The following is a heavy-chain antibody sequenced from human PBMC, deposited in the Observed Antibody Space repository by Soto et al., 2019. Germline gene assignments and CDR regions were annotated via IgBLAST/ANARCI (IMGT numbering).Heavy chain of an antibody. CDR2: IYWDDDK. D-gene: IGHD6-6*01. J-gene: IGHJ4*02. V-gene: IGHV2-5*02. Sequence: QINWKESGPTLMKPTQTLTQTCTFTGFSLSTRGEGVGWIRQPPGKALEWLALIYWDDDKRYSPSLNSRLTITKDTSKNQVVLTMTNMDPVDTATYYCAHSRPPRLLDYWGQGTLVTVSS. CDR3: AHSRPPRLLDY. CDR1: GFSLSTRGEG.